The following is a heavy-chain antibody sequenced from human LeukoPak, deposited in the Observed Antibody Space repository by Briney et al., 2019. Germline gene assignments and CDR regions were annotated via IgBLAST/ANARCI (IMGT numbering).Heavy chain of an antibody. CDR1: GGSISSYY. V-gene: IGHV4-59*01. J-gene: IGHJ4*02. D-gene: IGHD3-22*01. CDR3: AREVSYYYDSSGYGLGDYFDY. CDR2: IYYSGST. Sequence: SETLSLTCTVSGGSISSYYWSWIRQPPGKGLEWIGYIYYSGSTNYNPSLKSRVTISVDTSKNQFSLKLSSVTAADTAVYYCAREVSYYYDSSGYGLGDYFDYWGQGTLVTVSS.